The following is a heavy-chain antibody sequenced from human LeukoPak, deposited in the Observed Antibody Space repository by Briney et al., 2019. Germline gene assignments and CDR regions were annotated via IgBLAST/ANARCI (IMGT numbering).Heavy chain of an antibody. D-gene: IGHD5-12*01. J-gene: IGHJ6*04. V-gene: IGHV3-30*18. CDR3: AKVGAYVATNADGMDV. CDR1: GFSFSSYG. CDR2: ISYDGSNK. Sequence: GGSLRLSCAASGFSFSSYGMHWARQAPGKGLEWVAVISYDGSNKYYADSVKGRFTISRDNSKNTLYLQMNSLRAEDTAVYYCAKVGAYVATNADGMDVWGKGTTVTVSS.